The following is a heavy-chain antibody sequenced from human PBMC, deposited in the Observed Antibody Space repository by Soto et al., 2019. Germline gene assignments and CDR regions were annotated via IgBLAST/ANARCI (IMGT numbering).Heavy chain of an antibody. V-gene: IGHV1-3*01. CDR2: INAGNGNT. CDR3: ASDCEDHRCEQRGPFDY. Sequence: ASVKVSCKASGYTFTSYAMHWVRQAPGQRLEWMGWINAGNGNTKYSQKFQGRVTITVDTSASTAYMELSSLRSEDTAVYYCASDCEDHRCEQRGPFDYWGQGTLVTVYS. J-gene: IGHJ4*02. D-gene: IGHD2-15*01. CDR1: GYTFTSYA.